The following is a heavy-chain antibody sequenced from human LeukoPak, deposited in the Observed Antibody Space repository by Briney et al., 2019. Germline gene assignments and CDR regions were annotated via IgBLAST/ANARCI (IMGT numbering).Heavy chain of an antibody. J-gene: IGHJ4*02. CDR3: IADTAESSAYPFDY. CDR1: GFTFTYAW. D-gene: IGHD3-22*01. V-gene: IGHV3-15*01. Sequence: GGSLRLSCAASGFTFTYAWMSWVRQAPGKGLECVGRIISKTSGGTTEYAAHVKGRFTISRDDSTDTVYLQMNSLKTEDTAVYYCIADTAESSAYPFDYWGQGTTVTVSS. CDR2: IISKTSGGTT.